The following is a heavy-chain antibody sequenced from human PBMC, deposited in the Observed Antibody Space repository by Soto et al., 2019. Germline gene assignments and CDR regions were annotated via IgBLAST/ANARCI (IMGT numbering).Heavy chain of an antibody. D-gene: IGHD6-19*01. V-gene: IGHV3-23*01. Sequence: EVQLLESGGGLVQPGGSLRLSCAASGFTFSSYAMSWVRQAPGKGLEWVSAISGSGISTYYADSVKGRFTISRDNSKNTLYLQMHSLRAEDIAVYYCAKEGEHSSGWANFDYWGQGTLVTVSS. CDR2: ISGSGIST. J-gene: IGHJ4*02. CDR1: GFTFSSYA. CDR3: AKEGEHSSGWANFDY.